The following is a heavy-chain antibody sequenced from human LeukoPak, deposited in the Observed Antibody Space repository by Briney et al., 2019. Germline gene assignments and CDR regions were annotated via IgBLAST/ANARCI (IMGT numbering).Heavy chain of an antibody. J-gene: IGHJ4*02. CDR3: ARVPMIVLVFPPRLDY. CDR2: INPNSGGT. D-gene: IGHD3-22*01. V-gene: IGHV1-2*02. CDR1: GYTFTGYY. Sequence: GASVKVSCKTSGYTFTGYYMHWVRQAPGQGLEWMGWINPNSGGTNYAQKFQDRVTMTGDTSISTAYMELSRLTSDDTAVYYCARVPMIVLVFPPRLDYWGQGTLVTVSS.